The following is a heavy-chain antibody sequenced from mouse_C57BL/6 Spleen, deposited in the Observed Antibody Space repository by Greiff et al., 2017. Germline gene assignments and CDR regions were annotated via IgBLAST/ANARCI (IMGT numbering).Heavy chain of an antibody. D-gene: IGHD2-3*01. CDR1: GFNIKDYY. CDR3: ASYDPFDF. CDR2: IDPEDGET. Sequence: VQLQQSGAELVKPGASVKLSCTASGFNIKDYYMHWVKQRPEQGLEWIGRIDPEDGETKYAPTFQGKATITADTSANTAYLQLSSLTSEDTAVYYCASYDPFDFWGQGTTLTVSS. V-gene: IGHV14-2*01. J-gene: IGHJ2*01.